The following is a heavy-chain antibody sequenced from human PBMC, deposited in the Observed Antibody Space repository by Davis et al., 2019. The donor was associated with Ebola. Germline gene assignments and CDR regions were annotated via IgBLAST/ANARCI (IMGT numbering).Heavy chain of an antibody. CDR2: IYPGDSDT. V-gene: IGHV5-51*01. CDR3: ASTGLGVSTGGVY. J-gene: IGHJ4*02. Sequence: KVSCKGSGYSFTSYWIGWVRQMPGKGLEWMGIIYPGDSDTRYRPSFQGQVTISADKSISTAYLQGSSLKASDTAMYYCASTGLGVSTGGVYWGQGTLVTVSS. CDR1: GYSFTSYW. D-gene: IGHD2-8*02.